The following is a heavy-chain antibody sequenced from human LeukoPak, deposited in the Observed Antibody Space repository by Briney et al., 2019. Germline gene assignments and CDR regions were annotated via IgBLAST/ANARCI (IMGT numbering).Heavy chain of an antibody. CDR3: AKDLGGSGWYGDY. V-gene: IGHV3-23*01. Sequence: GGSLRFSCAASGFTFSFYAMNWVRQAPGKGLEWVSAISGSGGSTYYPDSVKGRFTVSRDNSKNTLYLQMNSLRVEDTAIYYCAKDLGGSGWYGDYWGQGTPVTVSS. J-gene: IGHJ4*02. CDR1: GFTFSFYA. CDR2: ISGSGGST. D-gene: IGHD6-19*01.